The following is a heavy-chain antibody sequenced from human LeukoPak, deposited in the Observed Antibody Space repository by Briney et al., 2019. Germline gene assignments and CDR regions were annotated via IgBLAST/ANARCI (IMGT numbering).Heavy chain of an antibody. CDR2: LHYSGST. CDR1: DGSISGYY. Sequence: PSETLSLTCSVSDGSISGYYWNRNRQPPGEGLEWVGGLHYSGSTLYNPSLKSRVTISVDRSKNQLSLKLTSVTAADTAVYFCARCHDSAKIGAWGQGTLVTVSS. V-gene: IGHV4-59*01. CDR3: ARCHDSAKIGA. D-gene: IGHD3-3*01. J-gene: IGHJ5*02.